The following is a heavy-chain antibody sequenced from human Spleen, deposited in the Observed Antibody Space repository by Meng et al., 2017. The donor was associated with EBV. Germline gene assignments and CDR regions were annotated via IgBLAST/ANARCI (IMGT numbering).Heavy chain of an antibody. J-gene: IGHJ4*02. D-gene: IGHD4/OR15-4a*01. Sequence: EVQLVESGGGLVMPGGAVRLSCAASGFSSSDYAMNWVRQAPGKGLEWVSSISSGHSYKYYADSVTGRFTISRDNAKNSLYLQMNSLRAEDTAVYYCAKTPSSLYGDYVDYWGRGTLVTVSS. V-gene: IGHV3-21*01. CDR2: ISSGHSYK. CDR1: GFSSSDYA. CDR3: AKTPSSLYGDYVDY.